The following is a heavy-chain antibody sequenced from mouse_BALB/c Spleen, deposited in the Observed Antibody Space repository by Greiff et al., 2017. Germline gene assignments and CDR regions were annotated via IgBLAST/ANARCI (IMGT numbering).Heavy chain of an antibody. V-gene: IGHV8-12*01. CDR1: GFSLSTSGMG. J-gene: IGHJ2*01. CDR3: ARREDGNYVY. D-gene: IGHD2-1*01. Sequence: QVTLKVSGPGILQPSQTLSLTCSFSGFSLSTSGMGVSWIRQPSGKGLEWLAHIYWDDDKRYNPSLKSRLTISKDTSRNQVFLKITSVDTADTATYYCARREDGNYVYWGQGTTLTVSS. CDR2: IYWDDDK.